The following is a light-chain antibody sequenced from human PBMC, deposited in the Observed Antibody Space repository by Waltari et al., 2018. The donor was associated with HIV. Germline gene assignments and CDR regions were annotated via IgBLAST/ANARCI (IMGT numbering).Light chain of an antibody. CDR3: QSYDSRLSGSV. CDR1: SSNIGTGSD. Sequence: QSALTQPPSVSGAPGQRVTISCTGPSSNIGTGSDVLWSQQPPGTAPKRLICGNGCRPSGVPDRFSGSKSGTSASLAITGLQAEDEADYYCQSYDSRLSGSVFGGGTKLTVL. V-gene: IGLV1-40*01. J-gene: IGLJ3*02. CDR2: GNG.